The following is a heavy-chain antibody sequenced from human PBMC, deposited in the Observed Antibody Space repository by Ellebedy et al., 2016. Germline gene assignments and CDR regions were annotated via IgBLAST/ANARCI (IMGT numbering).Heavy chain of an antibody. CDR2: IYPGDSDT. D-gene: IGHD2-21*01. V-gene: IGHV5-51*01. J-gene: IGHJ3*02. Sequence: GESLKISCKGSGYSFTDYWIAWVRRMPGQGLEWMGIIYPGDSDTRYSPSFQGQVTMSADKSINTAYLQWSYLKASDTAIYYCARTAVSGGLDYFNIWGQGTMVTVSP. CDR3: ARTAVSGGLDYFNI. CDR1: GYSFTDYW.